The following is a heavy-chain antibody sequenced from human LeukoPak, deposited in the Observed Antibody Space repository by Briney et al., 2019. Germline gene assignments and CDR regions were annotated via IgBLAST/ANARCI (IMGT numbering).Heavy chain of an antibody. J-gene: IGHJ4*02. D-gene: IGHD2-15*01. CDR2: LSSSSTYV. Sequence: GGSLRLSCAASGFTFSTYSMNWVRQAPGKGLEWISSLSSSSTYVYYADSVKGRFTISRDNAKNSLYLQMNSLRAEDTAVYYCARVRCSGGGCFYNFDYWGQGSLVTVSS. CDR3: ARVRCSGGGCFYNFDY. CDR1: GFTFSTYS. V-gene: IGHV3-21*01.